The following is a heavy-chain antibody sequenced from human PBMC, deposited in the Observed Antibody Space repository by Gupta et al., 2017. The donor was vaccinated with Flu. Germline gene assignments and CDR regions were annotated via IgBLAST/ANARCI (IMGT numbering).Heavy chain of an antibody. CDR2: ISSSGSTI. CDR1: GFTFSSYE. V-gene: IGHV3-48*03. CDR3: ARDLHSSSWYYFDY. J-gene: IGHJ4*02. Sequence: EVQLVESGGGLVQPGGSLRLSCAASGFTFSSYEMNWVRQAPGKGLEWVSYISSSGSTIYYADAVKGRFTISRDNAKNSLYLQMNSLRAEDTAVYYCARDLHSSSWYYFDYWGQGTLVTVSS. D-gene: IGHD6-13*01.